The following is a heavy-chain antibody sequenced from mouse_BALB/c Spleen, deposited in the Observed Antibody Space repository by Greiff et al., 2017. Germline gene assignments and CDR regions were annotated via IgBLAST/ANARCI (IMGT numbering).Heavy chain of an antibody. J-gene: IGHJ3*01. CDR2: ISSGGGST. Sequence: EVQLQESGGGLVKPGGSLKLSCAASGFAFSSYDMSWVRQTPEKRLEWVAYISSGGGSTYYPDTVKGRFTISRDNAKNTLYLQMTSLKSEDTAMYYCARPYGGGTAWFAYWGQGTLVTVSA. D-gene: IGHD1-1*01. V-gene: IGHV5-12-1*01. CDR3: ARPYGGGTAWFAY. CDR1: GFAFSSYD.